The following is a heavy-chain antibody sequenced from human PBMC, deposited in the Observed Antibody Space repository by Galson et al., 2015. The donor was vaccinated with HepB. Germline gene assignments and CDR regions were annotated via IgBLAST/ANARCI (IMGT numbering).Heavy chain of an antibody. J-gene: IGHJ4*02. CDR2: ISSSSSYI. CDR3: ARDLSGTSGGSCYGVR. CDR1: GFTFSSYS. D-gene: IGHD2-15*01. Sequence: SLRLSCAASGFTFSSYSMNWVRQAPGKGLEWVSSISSSSSYIYYADSVKGRFTISRDNAKNSLYLQMNSLRAEDTAVYYCARDLSGTSGGSCYGVRWGQGTLVTVSS. V-gene: IGHV3-21*01.